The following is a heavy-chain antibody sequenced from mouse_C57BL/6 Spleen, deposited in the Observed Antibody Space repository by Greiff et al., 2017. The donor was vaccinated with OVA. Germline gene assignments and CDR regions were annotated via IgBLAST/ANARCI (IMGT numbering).Heavy chain of an antibody. V-gene: IGHV1-9*01. D-gene: IGHD2-5*01. Sequence: VKLQESGAELMKPGASVKLSCTATGYPFTGYWIEWVKPRPGHGLEWIGEILPGSGSSNYNEKFKGKATFTADTSSNTAYIQLSSLRTEDSAIYYCARDYSNYLRFDYWGQGTTLTVSS. CDR3: ARDYSNYLRFDY. CDR2: ILPGSGSS. CDR1: GYPFTGYW. J-gene: IGHJ2*01.